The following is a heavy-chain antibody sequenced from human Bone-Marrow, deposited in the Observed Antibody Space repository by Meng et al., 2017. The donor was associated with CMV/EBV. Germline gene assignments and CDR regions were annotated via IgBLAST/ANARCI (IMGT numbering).Heavy chain of an antibody. CDR3: ARDRGMTTVTATYYYGMDV. V-gene: IGHV4-34*01. CDR1: GGSFSGYY. J-gene: IGHJ6*02. Sequence: SETLSLTCAVYGGSFSGYYWSWIRQPPGKGLEWIGEINHSGSTNYNPSLKSRVTISVDTSKNQFSLKLSSVTAADTAVYYCARDRGMTTVTATYYYGMDVWGQGTTVTVSS. CDR2: INHSGST. D-gene: IGHD4-11*01.